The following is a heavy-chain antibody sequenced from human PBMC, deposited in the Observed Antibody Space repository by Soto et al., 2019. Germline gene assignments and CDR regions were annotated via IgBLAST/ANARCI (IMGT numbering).Heavy chain of an antibody. V-gene: IGHV3-53*01. D-gene: IGHD1-26*01. CDR3: ARHRHPRGTVGATSPLDP. J-gene: IGHJ5*02. CDR2: HYSGGST. Sequence: GGSLRLSCAISGFSVSSNYLIWVRQAPGKGLEWVSVHYSGGSTYYADSVQGRFTISRDKSNNTLYLQMRRVRAEDTAVYFCARHRHPRGTVGATSPLDPWGQGTQVTVS. CDR1: GFSVSSNY.